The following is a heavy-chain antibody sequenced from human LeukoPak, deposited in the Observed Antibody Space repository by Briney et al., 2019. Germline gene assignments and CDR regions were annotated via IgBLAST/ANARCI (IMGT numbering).Heavy chain of an antibody. Sequence: PGGSLRLSCTASGFTFGDYAMSWVRQAPGKGLEWVGFIRSKAYGGTTEYAASVKGRFTISRDDSKSIAYLQMNSLKTEDTAVYYCTRLVVPAAMTVFDYWGQGTLVTVSS. CDR3: TRLVVPAAMTVFDY. CDR1: GFTFGDYA. V-gene: IGHV3-49*04. CDR2: IRSKAYGGTT. D-gene: IGHD2-2*01. J-gene: IGHJ4*02.